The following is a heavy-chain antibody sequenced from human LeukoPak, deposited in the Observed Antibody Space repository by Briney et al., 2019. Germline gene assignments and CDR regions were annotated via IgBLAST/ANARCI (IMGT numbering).Heavy chain of an antibody. CDR1: GFTFSSYS. CDR3: ARDKKTDDYGDYWPWVVDY. J-gene: IGHJ4*02. CDR2: ISSSSSYI. Sequence: PGGSLRLSCAASGFTFSSYSMNWVRQAPGKGLEWVSSISSSSSYICYADSVKGRFTISRDNAKNSLYLQMNSLRAEDTAVYYCARDKKTDDYGDYWPWVVDYWGQGTLVTVSS. V-gene: IGHV3-21*06. D-gene: IGHD4-17*01.